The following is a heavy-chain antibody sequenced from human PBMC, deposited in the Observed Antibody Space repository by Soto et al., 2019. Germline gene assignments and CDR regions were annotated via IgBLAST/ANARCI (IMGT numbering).Heavy chain of an antibody. CDR1: RYTFTNFY. CDR2: INPSGGST. J-gene: IGHJ6*02. Sequence: ASVKVSCKASRYTFTNFYIHWLRQAPGQGLEWMGIINPSGGSTTYPQKFQGRVTMTRDTSTSTVHMELITLRSEDTAVYYCATSQVGRPLDVWGPGTTATVSS. D-gene: IGHD1-26*01. V-gene: IGHV1-46*01. CDR3: ATSQVGRPLDV.